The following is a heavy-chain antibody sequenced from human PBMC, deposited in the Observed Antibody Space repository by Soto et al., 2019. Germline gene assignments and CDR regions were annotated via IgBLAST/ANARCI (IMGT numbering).Heavy chain of an antibody. CDR3: ASDGRYSSYCCASDV. J-gene: IGHJ3*01. CDR2: IHPRDSDT. V-gene: IGHV5-51*01. D-gene: IGHD6-6*01. CDR1: GYDFSTYY. Sequence: PGESLKISCKGSGYDFSTYYIGWVRQMPGKGLEWLGLIHPRDSDTRYSPSFQGQVTISVDQSINTAYLQWSSLKASDTATYYCASDGRYSSYCCASDVWGQGTKVTVSS.